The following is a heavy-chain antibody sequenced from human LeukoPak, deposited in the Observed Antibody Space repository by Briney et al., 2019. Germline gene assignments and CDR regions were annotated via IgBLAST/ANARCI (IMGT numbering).Heavy chain of an antibody. Sequence: GGSLRLSCAASGFTFSSYSMNWVRQAPGKGLEWVANIKQDGSEKYYVDSVKGRFTISRDNAKNSLYLQMNSLRAEDTAVYYCARGRGGYPDWGQGTMVTVSS. CDR3: ARGRGGYPD. CDR2: IKQDGSEK. J-gene: IGHJ3*01. CDR1: GFTFSSYS. V-gene: IGHV3-7*01. D-gene: IGHD5-12*01.